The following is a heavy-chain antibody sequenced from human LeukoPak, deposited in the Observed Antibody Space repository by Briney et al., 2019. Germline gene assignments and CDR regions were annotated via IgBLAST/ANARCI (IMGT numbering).Heavy chain of an antibody. V-gene: IGHV1-2*02. J-gene: IGHJ4*02. CDR1: GYTFTDYC. CDR2: INPNTGST. D-gene: IGHD2-15*01. Sequence: ASVTVSCKASGYTFTDYCMFWVRQAPGQGLEWMGWINPNTGSTKYAQNFQGRVTLTRDTSIRTTFMELSSLRSDDTAFYYCARDERFCNGDNHYPDLGYWGQGTLVTVSS. CDR3: ARDERFCNGDNHYPDLGY.